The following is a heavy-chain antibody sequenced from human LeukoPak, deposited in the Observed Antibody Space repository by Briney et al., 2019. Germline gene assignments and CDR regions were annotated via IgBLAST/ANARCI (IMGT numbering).Heavy chain of an antibody. CDR1: GFTFSSYS. J-gene: IGHJ4*02. CDR3: ARDSRAAAGTFDY. Sequence: GGSLRLSCAASGFTFSSYSMNWVRQAPGKGLEWVSVIYSGGSTYYADSVKGRLTISRDNSKNTLYLQMNSLRAEDTAVYYCARDSRAAAGTFDYWGQGTLVTVSS. D-gene: IGHD6-13*01. CDR2: IYSGGST. V-gene: IGHV3-53*01.